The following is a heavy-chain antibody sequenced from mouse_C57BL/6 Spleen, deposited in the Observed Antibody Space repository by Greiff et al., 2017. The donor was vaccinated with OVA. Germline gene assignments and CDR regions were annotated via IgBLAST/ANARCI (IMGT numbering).Heavy chain of an antibody. CDR1: GYTFTDYY. Sequence: VQLQQSGPELVKPGASVKISCKASGYTFTDYYMNWVKQSHGKSLEWIGDINPNNGGTSYNQKFKGKATLTVDKSSSTAYMELRSLTSEDSAVYYCARDGWYFDVWGTGTTVTVSS. CDR2: INPNNGGT. V-gene: IGHV1-26*01. CDR3: ARDGWYFDV. D-gene: IGHD2-3*01. J-gene: IGHJ1*03.